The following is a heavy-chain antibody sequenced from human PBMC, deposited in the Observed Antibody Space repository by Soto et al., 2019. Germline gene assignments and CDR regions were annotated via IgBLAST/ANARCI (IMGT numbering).Heavy chain of an antibody. D-gene: IGHD2-2*03. Sequence: GGSLRLSCAASGFTFSSYSMNWVRQAPGKGLEWVSSISSSSSYIYYADSVKGRFTISRDNAKNSLYLQMNSLRAEDTAVYYCARDESGYCSSTSCRPGYGMDVWGQGTTVTVSS. V-gene: IGHV3-21*01. J-gene: IGHJ6*02. CDR1: GFTFSSYS. CDR3: ARDESGYCSSTSCRPGYGMDV. CDR2: ISSSSSYI.